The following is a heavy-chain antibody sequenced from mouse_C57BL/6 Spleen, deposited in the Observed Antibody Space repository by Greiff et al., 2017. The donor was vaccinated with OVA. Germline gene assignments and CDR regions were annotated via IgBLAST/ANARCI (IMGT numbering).Heavy chain of an antibody. Sequence: VQLQESGPELVKPGASVKISCKASGYSFTSYYIHWVQQRPGQGLEWIGLISPGRGTTKYNEKFQGTATLTADTACSTAYMQLSSLTSEDAAVYYCERRWLPSYAMDYWGQGTAVTVSS. CDR3: ERRWLPSYAMDY. V-gene: IGHV1-66*01. CDR2: ISPGRGTT. J-gene: IGHJ4*01. D-gene: IGHD2-3*01. CDR1: GYSFTSYY.